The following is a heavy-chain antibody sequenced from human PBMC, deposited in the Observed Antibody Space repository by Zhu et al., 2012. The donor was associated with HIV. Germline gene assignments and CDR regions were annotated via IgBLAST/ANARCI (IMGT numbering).Heavy chain of an antibody. CDR2: IYYSGNT. J-gene: IGHJ2*01. D-gene: IGHD6-6*01. CDR1: GASVSSGNHY. CDR3: ARGRASSENYWYFDV. Sequence: QVQLQESGPRLVKPSETLSLTCTVSGASVSSGNHYWSWIRQPPGKGLEWIGNIYYSGNTNYNISLKSRVIISVDVSKNQFSLNVKSVTAADTAEYYCARGRASSENYWYFDVWSPGTESLS. V-gene: IGHV4-61*01.